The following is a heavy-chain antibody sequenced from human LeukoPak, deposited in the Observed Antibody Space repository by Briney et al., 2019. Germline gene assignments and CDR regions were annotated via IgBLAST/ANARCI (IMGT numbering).Heavy chain of an antibody. CDR2: IYSGGST. V-gene: IGHV3-53*01. J-gene: IGHJ5*02. D-gene: IGHD1-26*01. CDR1: GFTFSSYG. Sequence: GGSLRLSCAASGFTFSSYGMHWVRQAPGKGLEWVSVIYSGGSTYYADSVKGRFTISRDNSKNTLYLQMNSLRAEDTAVYYCARAPRGATLAWGQGTLVTVSS. CDR3: ARAPRGATLA.